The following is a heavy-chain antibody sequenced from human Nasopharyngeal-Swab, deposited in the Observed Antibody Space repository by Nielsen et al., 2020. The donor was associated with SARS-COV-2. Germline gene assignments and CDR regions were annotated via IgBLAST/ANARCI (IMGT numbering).Heavy chain of an antibody. Sequence: SQTLSLTCAISGDSVSSTSTGWNWLRPSPSRGLEWLGRTYYGSKRYTDYAVSVKSRITINADTSKNQFSLQLNSVNPEDTAVYYCARGYLKSGMDVWGQGTTVTVSS. D-gene: IGHD1-1*01. CDR2: TYYGSKRYT. CDR3: ARGYLKSGMDV. J-gene: IGHJ6*02. CDR1: GDSVSSTSTG. V-gene: IGHV6-1*01.